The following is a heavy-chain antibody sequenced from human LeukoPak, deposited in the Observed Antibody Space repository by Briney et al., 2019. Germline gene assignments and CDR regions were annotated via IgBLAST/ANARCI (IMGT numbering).Heavy chain of an antibody. CDR2: ISGGGRTT. CDR3: AKNVVVKRYIDF. V-gene: IGHV3-23*01. J-gene: IGHJ4*02. Sequence: PGGSLRLSCAASGFTFSNHAMSWVRQAPGKGLQWVAVISGGGRTTEYEDFVKGRFTISRDNSKNTLSLQMNSLTVEDTAIYFCAKNVVVKRYIDFWGQGTLVTVFS. CDR1: GFTFSNHA. D-gene: IGHD2-15*01.